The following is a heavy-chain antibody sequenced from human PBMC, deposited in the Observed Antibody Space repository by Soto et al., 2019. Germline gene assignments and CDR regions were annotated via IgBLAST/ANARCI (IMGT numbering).Heavy chain of an antibody. Sequence: QVQLVQSGAEVKKPGSSVKVSCKASGGTFSSYAISWVRQAPGQGLEWMGGIIPIFGTANYAQKFQGRVTITADESTSTAYMELSSVRSEDTAVYYWATGGYCSGGSCYSGYFDYWGQGTLVTVSS. V-gene: IGHV1-69*01. J-gene: IGHJ4*02. CDR1: GGTFSSYA. D-gene: IGHD2-15*01. CDR3: ATGGYCSGGSCYSGYFDY. CDR2: IIPIFGTA.